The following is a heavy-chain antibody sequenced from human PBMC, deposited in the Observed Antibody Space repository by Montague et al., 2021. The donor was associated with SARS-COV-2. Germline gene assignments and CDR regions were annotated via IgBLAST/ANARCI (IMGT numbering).Heavy chain of an antibody. CDR2: ITPDGRGK. Sequence: SLRPSCAAPGFRFGEYWMTWVRQALGKGLEWVANITPDGRGKYSVDSVKGRFTISRDNAKNSLFLRMNSLRAEDTAVYYCARHNMQFFDFWGQGTLVTVSS. V-gene: IGHV3-7*01. D-gene: IGHD1-1*01. CDR1: GFRFGEYW. CDR3: ARHNMQFFDF. J-gene: IGHJ4*02.